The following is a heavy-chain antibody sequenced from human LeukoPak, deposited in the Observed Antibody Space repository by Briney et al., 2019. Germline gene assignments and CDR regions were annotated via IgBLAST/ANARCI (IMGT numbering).Heavy chain of an antibody. J-gene: IGHJ2*01. CDR1: GYSFTSYW. Sequence: GESLKISCKGSGYSFTSYWISWVRRMPGKGLEWMGRIDPSDSYTNYSPSFQGHVTISADKSISTAYLQWSSLKASDTAMYYCARRPHDWDNWNSDSLFDLWGRGTLVTVSS. CDR2: IDPSDSYT. D-gene: IGHD1-7*01. CDR3: ARRPHDWDNWNSDSLFDL. V-gene: IGHV5-10-1*01.